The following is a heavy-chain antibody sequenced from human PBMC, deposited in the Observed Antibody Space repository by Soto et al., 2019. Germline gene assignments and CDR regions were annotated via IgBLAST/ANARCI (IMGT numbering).Heavy chain of an antibody. CDR1: GGPISSGGYY. D-gene: IGHD4-17*01. Sequence: QVQLQESGPGLVKPSQTLSLTCTVSGGPISSGGYYWSWIRQHPGKGLEWIGYIYYSGSTYYNPSLKSRVTISVDTSKNQFSLKLSSVTAADTAVYYCAREDYGDYGFRYFDLWGRGTLVTVSS. J-gene: IGHJ2*01. CDR2: IYYSGST. V-gene: IGHV4-31*03. CDR3: AREDYGDYGFRYFDL.